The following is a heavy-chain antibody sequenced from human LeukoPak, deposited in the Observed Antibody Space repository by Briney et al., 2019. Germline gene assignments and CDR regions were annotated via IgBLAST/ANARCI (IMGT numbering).Heavy chain of an antibody. Sequence: GGSLRLSCVPSGFTFSSYGMHWVRQAPGKGLEWVSYISSSSSTIYYADSVKGRFTISRDNAKNSLYLQMNSLRAEDTAVYYCARTYDSSGYHYFDYWGQGTLVTVSS. CDR2: ISSSSSTI. D-gene: IGHD3-22*01. V-gene: IGHV3-48*04. CDR1: GFTFSSYG. CDR3: ARTYDSSGYHYFDY. J-gene: IGHJ4*02.